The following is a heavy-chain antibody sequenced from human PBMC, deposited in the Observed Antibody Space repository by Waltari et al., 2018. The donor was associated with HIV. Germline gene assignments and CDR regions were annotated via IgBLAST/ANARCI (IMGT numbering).Heavy chain of an antibody. CDR3: ARGIFGGNPGY. V-gene: IGHV4-59*07. J-gene: IGHJ4*02. D-gene: IGHD2-15*01. CDR2: IHSPGRT. Sequence: QLQLRESGPRLVSPLDTLAVDCSVSGGSLTTYLWNWYRQPPGKGLEWIGYIHSPGRTNYNPSLKSRVTISVDTSKTVFSLQLKSVTAADTAIYYCARGIFGGNPGYWGRGTLITVS. CDR1: GGSLTTYL.